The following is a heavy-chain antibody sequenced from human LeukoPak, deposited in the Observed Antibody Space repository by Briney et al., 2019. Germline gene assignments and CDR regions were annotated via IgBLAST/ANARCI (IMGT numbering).Heavy chain of an antibody. CDR3: ARDYYGSGSTIFD. CDR1: GGSISSYY. D-gene: IGHD3-10*01. CDR2: ISYSGST. Sequence: RPSETLSLTCTVSGGSISSYYWSWIRQPAGKGLEWIGYISYSGSTNFNPSLKSRVTISVDTSKNQFSLKLSSVTAADTAVYYCARDYYGSGSTIFDWGQGILVTVSS. V-gene: IGHV4-59*01. J-gene: IGHJ4*02.